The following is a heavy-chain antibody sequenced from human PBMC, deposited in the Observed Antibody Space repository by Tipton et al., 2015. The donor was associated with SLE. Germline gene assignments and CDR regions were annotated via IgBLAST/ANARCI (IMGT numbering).Heavy chain of an antibody. J-gene: IGHJ2*01. Sequence: TLSLTCTVSGDSVSSGSYYWNWIRQPPGKGLEWIGYIYYSGSTNYNPSLKSRVTISVDTSKNQFSLKLSSVTAADTAVYYCARVGTTGLLGYFDLWGRGTLVTVSS. V-gene: IGHV4-61*01. CDR1: GDSVSSGSYY. CDR2: IYYSGST. D-gene: IGHD4-17*01. CDR3: ARVGTTGLLGYFDL.